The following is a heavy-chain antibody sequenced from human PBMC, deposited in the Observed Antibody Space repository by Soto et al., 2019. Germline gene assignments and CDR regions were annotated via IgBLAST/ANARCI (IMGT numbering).Heavy chain of an antibody. CDR3: VRVDNWNDEAADY. CDR1: GFMFSNHG. D-gene: IGHD1-1*01. J-gene: IGHJ4*02. CDR2: IWSDGNNR. V-gene: IGHV3-33*01. Sequence: QVQLVESGGGVVQPGRSLRLSCAASGFMFSNHGMHWVRQAPGKGLEWVAVIWSDGNNRYYADSVKGRFTISRDNSKNTVYLQMNSLRAEATAVYYCVRVDNWNDEAADYWGQGTLVTVSS.